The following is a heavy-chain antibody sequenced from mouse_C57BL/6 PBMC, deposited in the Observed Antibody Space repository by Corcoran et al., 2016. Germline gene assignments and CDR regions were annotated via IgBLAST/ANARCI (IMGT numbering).Heavy chain of an antibody. V-gene: IGHV9-3*01. CDR2: INTYSGVP. J-gene: IGHJ3*01. CDR3: ARSGRGFAY. Sequence: QIQLVQSGPELKKPGETVKISCKASGYTFTTYGMSWVKQAPGKGLKWMGWINTYSGVPTYADDFKGRFAFSLETSASTAYLQINNLKNEDTATYFCARSGRGFAYWGQGTLVTVSA. D-gene: IGHD3-2*02. CDR1: GYTFTTYG.